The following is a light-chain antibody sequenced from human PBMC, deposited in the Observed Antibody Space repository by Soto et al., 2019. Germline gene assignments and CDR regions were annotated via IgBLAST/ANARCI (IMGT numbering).Light chain of an antibody. CDR1: SGHSTYI. V-gene: IGLV4-60*02. CDR2: LEGSGSY. J-gene: IGLJ2*01. CDR3: ETWDTNVVV. Sequence: QSVLTQSSSASASLGSSVKLTCTLSSGHSTYIIAWHQQQPGKAPRYLMKLEGSGSYNKVSGIPDRFSGSSSGAERYLTISALQVEDEADYYCETWDTNVVVFGGGTKLTVL.